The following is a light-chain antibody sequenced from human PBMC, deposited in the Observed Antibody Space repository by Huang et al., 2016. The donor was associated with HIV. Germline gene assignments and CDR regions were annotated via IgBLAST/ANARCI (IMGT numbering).Light chain of an antibody. J-gene: IGKJ3*01. Sequence: DIQMTQSPSSLSASVGDRVTITCRASQSIDWFLNWYRQKPGKAPTLLLSAASSLQSGVPSRFRGSGSWTVFTLTISSLQPEDFATYFCQQSYSAPFTFGPGTRVDI. CDR2: AAS. V-gene: IGKV1-39*01. CDR1: QSIDWF. CDR3: QQSYSAPFT.